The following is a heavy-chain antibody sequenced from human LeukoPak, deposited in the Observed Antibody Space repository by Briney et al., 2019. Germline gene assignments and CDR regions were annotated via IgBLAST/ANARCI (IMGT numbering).Heavy chain of an antibody. CDR1: GFTFSSYS. CDR3: ARDKAVAAQYPDY. J-gene: IGHJ4*02. D-gene: IGHD6-19*01. V-gene: IGHV3-48*04. Sequence: GGSLRLSCAASGFTFSSYSMNWVRQAPGKGLEWVSYISSSSSTIYYADSVKGRFTISRDNAKNSLYLQMNSLRAEDTAVYYCARDKAVAAQYPDYWGQGTLVTVSS. CDR2: ISSSSSTI.